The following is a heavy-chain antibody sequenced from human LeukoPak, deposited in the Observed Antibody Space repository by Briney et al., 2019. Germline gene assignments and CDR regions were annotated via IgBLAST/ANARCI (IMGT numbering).Heavy chain of an antibody. D-gene: IGHD5-18*01. Sequence: GGSLRLSCAASGFTFDDYAMHWVRQARGKGLEWVSGISWNSGSIGYADSVKGRFTISRDNAKNSLYLQMNSLRAEDTALYYCAKEMFPVGTAMVTWFDYYYGMDVWGQGTTVTVSS. V-gene: IGHV3-9*01. CDR3: AKEMFPVGTAMVTWFDYYYGMDV. CDR1: GFTFDDYA. J-gene: IGHJ6*02. CDR2: ISWNSGSI.